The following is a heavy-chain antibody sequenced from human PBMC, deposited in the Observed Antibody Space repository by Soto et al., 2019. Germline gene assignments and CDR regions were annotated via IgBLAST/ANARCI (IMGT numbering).Heavy chain of an antibody. CDR1: GGSFSGFY. V-gene: IGHV4-34*01. CDR3: ARADRTLVTSYGLDV. Sequence: TLSLTYAVSGGSFSGFYWTWIRQPPGEGLEWIGEINHSGTTNFNPSLRSRLTISLDSSKKHFSLKLTSMTAADAAVYYCARADRTLVTSYGLDVWGQGTTVTVSS. J-gene: IGHJ6*02. D-gene: IGHD2-21*02. CDR2: INHSGTT.